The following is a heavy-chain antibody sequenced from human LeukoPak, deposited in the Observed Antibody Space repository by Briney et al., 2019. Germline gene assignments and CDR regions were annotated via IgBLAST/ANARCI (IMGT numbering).Heavy chain of an antibody. CDR2: ISSSGATT. D-gene: IGHD6-19*01. CDR3: AGRTVVPGTLEF. J-gene: IGHJ4*01. Sequence: GGSLRLSCAVSGITFGSSSMSWVRQAPGKGLEWVAGISSSGATTYYADSLKGRFTISRDNSKNTLYLQMNSLRAEDTAVYYCAGRTVVPGTLEFWGQGILVTVSS. CDR1: GITFGSSS. V-gene: IGHV3-23*01.